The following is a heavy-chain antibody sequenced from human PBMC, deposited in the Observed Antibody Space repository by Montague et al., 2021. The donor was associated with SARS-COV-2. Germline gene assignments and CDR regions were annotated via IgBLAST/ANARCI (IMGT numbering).Heavy chain of an antibody. CDR2: ISGAGTTI. V-gene: IGHV3-48*03. J-gene: IGHJ4*02. CDR1: GFTFSYFE. CDR3: ARDLVVTDGISDY. Sequence: SMRLSCVASGFTFSYFEMNWVRQAPGKGLEWISYISGAGTTIYYXDSVKGRFTISRDNAKNSLYLQMNSLRAEDTAVYYCARDLVVTDGISDYWGQGTLVTVSS. D-gene: IGHD2-8*02.